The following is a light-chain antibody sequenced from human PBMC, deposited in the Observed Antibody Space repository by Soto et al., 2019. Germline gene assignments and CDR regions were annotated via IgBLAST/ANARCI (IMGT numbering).Light chain of an antibody. CDR3: QQSDSTPLT. CDR2: AAS. CDR1: QSISNY. J-gene: IGKJ1*01. Sequence: DIQMTQSPSSLSASVGDRVTITCRASQSISNYLNWYQQKPGKAPKLLIYAASSLQSGVPSRFSGSGSGTDFTLTISSLQPEDFATYYCQQSDSTPLTFGQGTK. V-gene: IGKV1-39*01.